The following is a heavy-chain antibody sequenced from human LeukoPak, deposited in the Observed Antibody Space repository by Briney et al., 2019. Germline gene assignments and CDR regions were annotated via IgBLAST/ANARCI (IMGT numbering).Heavy chain of an antibody. D-gene: IGHD3-10*01. J-gene: IGHJ4*02. CDR3: ASGAFKGIRDY. CDR2: ISSSSSYI. V-gene: IGHV3-21*01. Sequence: PGGSLRLSCAASGFTFSSYSMNWARQAPGKGLEWVSSISSSSSYIYYADSVKGRFTISRDNAKNSLYLQMNSLRAEDTAVYYCASGAFKGIRDYWGQGTLVTVSS. CDR1: GFTFSSYS.